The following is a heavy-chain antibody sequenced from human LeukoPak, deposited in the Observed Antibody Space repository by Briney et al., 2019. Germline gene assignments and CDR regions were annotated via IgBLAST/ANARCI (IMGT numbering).Heavy chain of an antibody. Sequence: RSGGSLRLSCAASGFTFSGSAMHWVRQASGKGLEWVGRIRSKANSYATAYAASVKGRFTISRDDSKNTLYLQMNSLRAEDTAVYYCAKEMAITKPFDYWGQGALVTVSS. J-gene: IGHJ4*02. CDR3: AKEMAITKPFDY. V-gene: IGHV3-73*01. CDR1: GFTFSGSA. D-gene: IGHD5-24*01. CDR2: IRSKANSYAT.